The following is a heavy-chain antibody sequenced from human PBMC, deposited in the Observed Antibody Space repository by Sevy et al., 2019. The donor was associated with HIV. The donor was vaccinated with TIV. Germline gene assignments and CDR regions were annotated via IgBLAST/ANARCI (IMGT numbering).Heavy chain of an antibody. J-gene: IGHJ6*03. Sequence: ASVKVSCKASGYTFTSYGISWVRQAPGQGLEWMAWISAYNGNTNYAQKLQGRVTMTTDTSTSTAYMELRSLRSDDTAVYYCARVKPGIVGATGDYYYYYYMDVWGKGTTVTVSS. CDR1: GYTFTSYG. CDR2: ISAYNGNT. V-gene: IGHV1-18*04. D-gene: IGHD1-26*01. CDR3: ARVKPGIVGATGDYYYYYYMDV.